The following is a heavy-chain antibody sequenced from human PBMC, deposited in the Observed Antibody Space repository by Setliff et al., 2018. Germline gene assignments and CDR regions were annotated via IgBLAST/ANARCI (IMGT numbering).Heavy chain of an antibody. Sequence: PGESLKISCKGDGYTFSNYWIGWVRQMPGRGLEWMGIIYPGNSATRYSPSFEGQVSISADKSIATAYLQWRSLKASDTAIYYCARKGIYYDSSKGAEYWGQGTPVTVSS. D-gene: IGHD3-22*01. CDR2: IYPGNSAT. V-gene: IGHV5-51*01. J-gene: IGHJ4*02. CDR1: GYTFSNYW. CDR3: ARKGIYYDSSKGAEY.